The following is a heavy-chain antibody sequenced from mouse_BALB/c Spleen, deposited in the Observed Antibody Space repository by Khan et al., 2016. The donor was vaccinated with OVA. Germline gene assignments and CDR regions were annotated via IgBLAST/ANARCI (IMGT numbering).Heavy chain of an antibody. CDR1: GFTFSSFV. CDR3: ANGNYGWFAY. Sequence: EVGLVESGGVLLEPGGSLKLSCAASGFTFSSFVMSWVRQTPEKRLEWVATISSAATYTYYPDSVKGRFTISRDNAKNTLYLQMNSLRSDDTAIYYCANGNYGWFAYWGQGTLVTVST. D-gene: IGHD2-1*01. CDR2: ISSAATYT. J-gene: IGHJ3*01. V-gene: IGHV5-9-1*01.